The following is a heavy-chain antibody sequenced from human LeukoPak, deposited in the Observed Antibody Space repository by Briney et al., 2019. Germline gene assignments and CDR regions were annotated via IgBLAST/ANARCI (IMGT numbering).Heavy chain of an antibody. D-gene: IGHD3-10*01. CDR2: IYYSGST. Sequence: PSETLSLTCTVSGGSISSSSYYWGWIRQPPGKGLEWIGSIYYSGSTYYNPSLKSRVTISVDTSKNQFSLKLSSVTAADTAVYYCARDRGDPITMSPGELDYWGQGTLVTVSS. V-gene: IGHV4-39*07. CDR1: GGSISSSSYY. CDR3: ARDRGDPITMSPGELDY. J-gene: IGHJ4*02.